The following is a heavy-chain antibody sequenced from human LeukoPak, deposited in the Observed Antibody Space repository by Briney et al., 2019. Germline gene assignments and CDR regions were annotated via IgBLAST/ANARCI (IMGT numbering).Heavy chain of an antibody. CDR1: GGAFSDYY. CDR2: INHSGST. Sequence: RPSETLSLTCAVYGGAFSDYYWRWIPQPHRKGLQWIGEINHSGSTNYNPSLKSRVTISVDTSKNQFSLKLSSVTAADTAVYYCARALAHRHWGQGTLVTVSS. CDR3: ARALAHRH. J-gene: IGHJ4*02. D-gene: IGHD3-16*02. V-gene: IGHV4-34*01.